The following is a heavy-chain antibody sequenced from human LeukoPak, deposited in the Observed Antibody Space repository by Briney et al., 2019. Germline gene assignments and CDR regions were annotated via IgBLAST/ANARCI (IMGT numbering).Heavy chain of an antibody. CDR3: ASRKLWFGELPNY. CDR2: IYYSGST. J-gene: IGHJ4*02. V-gene: IGHV4-39*07. Sequence: SETLSLTCTVSGGSISSSSYYWGWIRQPPGKGLEWIGSIYYSGSTNYNPSLKSRVTISVDTSKNQFSLKLSSVTAADTAVYYCASRKLWFGELPNYWGQGTLVTVSS. D-gene: IGHD3-10*01. CDR1: GGSISSSSYY.